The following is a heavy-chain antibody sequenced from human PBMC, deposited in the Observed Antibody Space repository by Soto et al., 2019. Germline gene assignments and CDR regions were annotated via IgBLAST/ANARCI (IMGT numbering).Heavy chain of an antibody. CDR1: GYSFTSYW. Sequence: LKISFKGSGYSFTSYWISWVRQMPGKGLEWMGRIDPSDSYTNYSPSFQGHVTISADKSISTAYLQWSSLKASDTAMYYCARLATKEQLWTLYYYYYGMDVWGQGTTVTVSS. D-gene: IGHD5-18*01. J-gene: IGHJ6*02. CDR3: ARLATKEQLWTLYYYYYGMDV. V-gene: IGHV5-10-1*01. CDR2: IDPSDSYT.